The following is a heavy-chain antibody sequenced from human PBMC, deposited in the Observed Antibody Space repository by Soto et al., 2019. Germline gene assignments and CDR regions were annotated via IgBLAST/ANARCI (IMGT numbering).Heavy chain of an antibody. CDR3: ARVLKSSGWDNDVFDI. D-gene: IGHD6-19*01. J-gene: IGHJ3*02. V-gene: IGHV3-48*04. Sequence: PGRSLRLSCAASGFTFRNYNINWFRQAPGKGLEWVSHISIGGTTIDYADSVKGRFTISRDNAKNTLYLQMNTLRAEDTAVYYCARVLKSSGWDNDVFDIWGQGTMVTVSS. CDR1: GFTFRNYN. CDR2: ISIGGTTI.